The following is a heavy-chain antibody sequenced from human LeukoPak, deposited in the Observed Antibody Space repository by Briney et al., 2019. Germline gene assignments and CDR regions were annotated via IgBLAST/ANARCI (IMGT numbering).Heavy chain of an antibody. CDR1: GYTFTGYP. D-gene: IGHD4-17*01. J-gene: IGHJ4*02. V-gene: IGHV1-18*01. CDR3: ARGYDYGDYVGDFDS. CDR2: IITHNGNT. Sequence: ASVKVSCKASGYTFTGYPITWLRQAPGQGLEWMGWIITHNGNTNYAQKLQGRVTMTTDTSTSTAYMELRTLRSDDTSVYYCARGYDYGDYVGDFDSWGQGTLVTVSS.